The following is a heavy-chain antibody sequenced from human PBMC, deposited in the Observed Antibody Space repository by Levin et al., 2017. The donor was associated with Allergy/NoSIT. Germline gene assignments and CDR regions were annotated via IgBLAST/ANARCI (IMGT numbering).Heavy chain of an antibody. CDR3: ARGLRLRYCNSGGCHSGESYNWFDS. D-gene: IGHD2-15*01. Sequence: GESLKISCKASGNDFTSFDIAWVRQATGQGLEWMGWMNPDSGKTGYAQKFQGRVTMTRDTSANTAYLELSSLNSEDTAIYYCARGLRLRYCNSGGCHSGESYNWFDSWGQGTRVTVSS. V-gene: IGHV1-8*01. J-gene: IGHJ5*01. CDR2: MNPDSGKT. CDR1: GNDFTSFD.